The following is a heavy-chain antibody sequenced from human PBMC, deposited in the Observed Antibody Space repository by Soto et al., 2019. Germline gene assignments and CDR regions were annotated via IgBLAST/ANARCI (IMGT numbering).Heavy chain of an antibody. V-gene: IGHV4-34*01. CDR3: ARGQLLWFGELLVPDYYYYYGMDV. Sequence: SETLSLTCAVYGGSFSGYYWSWIRQPPGKGLEWIGEINHSGSTNYNPSLKSRVTISVDTSKNQFSLKLSSVTAADTAVYYCARGQLLWFGELLVPDYYYYYGMDVCGQGTTVTVSS. D-gene: IGHD3-10*01. CDR1: GGSFSGYY. CDR2: INHSGST. J-gene: IGHJ6*02.